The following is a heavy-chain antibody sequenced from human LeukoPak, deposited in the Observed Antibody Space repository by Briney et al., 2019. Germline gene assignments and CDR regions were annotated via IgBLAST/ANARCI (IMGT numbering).Heavy chain of an antibody. V-gene: IGHV3-9*01. CDR2: INCNSNNI. CDR1: GFIFDDYA. D-gene: IGHD1-26*01. J-gene: IGHJ4*02. Sequence: PGGSLRLSCAASGFIFDDYAMHWVRQAPGKGLEWVSGINCNSNNIGYADSVKGRFTISRDNAKNSLYLQMDSLRPEDTALYYCAKDHRQWEIERFDRWRQGTLVTVST. CDR3: AKDHRQWEIERFDR.